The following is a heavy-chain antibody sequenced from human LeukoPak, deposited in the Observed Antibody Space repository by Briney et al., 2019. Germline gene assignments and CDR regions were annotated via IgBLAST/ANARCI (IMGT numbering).Heavy chain of an antibody. CDR1: GFTFDDYA. CDR2: ISWNSGSI. Sequence: PGGSLRLSCAASGFTFDDYAMHWVRQAPGKGLEWVSGISWNSGSIGYADSVKGRFTISRDNAKNSLYLQMNSLRAEDTALYYCAKDYSRFRDGSGWYENWGQGTLVTVSS. CDR3: AKDYSRFRDGSGWYEN. J-gene: IGHJ4*02. D-gene: IGHD6-19*01. V-gene: IGHV3-9*01.